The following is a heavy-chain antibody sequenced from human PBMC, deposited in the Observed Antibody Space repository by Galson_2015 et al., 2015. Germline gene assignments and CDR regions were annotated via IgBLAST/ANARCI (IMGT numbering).Heavy chain of an antibody. D-gene: IGHD3-3*01. CDR3: ARDFITILIYSGMDV. CDR2: INSDGSST. Sequence: SLRLSCAASGFTFSSYWMHWVRQAPGKGLVWVSRINSDGSSTSYADSVKGRFTISRDNAKNTLYLQMNSLRAEDTAVYYCARDFITILIYSGMDVWGQGTTVTVSS. CDR1: GFTFSSYW. V-gene: IGHV3-74*01. J-gene: IGHJ6*02.